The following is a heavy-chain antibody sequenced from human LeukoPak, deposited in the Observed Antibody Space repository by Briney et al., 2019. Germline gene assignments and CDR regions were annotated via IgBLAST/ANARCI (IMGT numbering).Heavy chain of an antibody. CDR2: IKSKSDDMTT. CDR1: GFTFSNAW. D-gene: IGHD3-10*01. Sequence: GALRLSCAVSGFTFSNAWMSWVRQAPGKGLEWIGRIKSKSDDMTTDYAVPVKGRFIISRDDSKNSLFLQMNSLKTEDTAVYYCGLGSGRSDFDYWGQGTLVIVSS. J-gene: IGHJ4*02. V-gene: IGHV3-15*01. CDR3: GLGSGRSDFDY.